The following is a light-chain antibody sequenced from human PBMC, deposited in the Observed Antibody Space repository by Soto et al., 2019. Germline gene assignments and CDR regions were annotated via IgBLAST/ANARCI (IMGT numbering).Light chain of an antibody. CDR1: QSVSSNY. CDR3: QLYGSSPPRYT. J-gene: IGKJ2*01. CDR2: AAS. V-gene: IGKV3-20*01. Sequence: EIVLTQSPGTQYLSPGERATLPCRASQSVSSNYLAWYQQKRGQAPRLLIYAASARATGIPDRFSGSGSGTDFTLTISRLEPEDFAVYFCQLYGSSPPRYTFGQGTKLEIK.